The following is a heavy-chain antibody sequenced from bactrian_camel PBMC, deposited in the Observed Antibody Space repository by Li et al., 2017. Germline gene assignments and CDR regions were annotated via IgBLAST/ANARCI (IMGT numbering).Heavy chain of an antibody. Sequence: HVQLVESGGSLVQPGGSLRLSCAASGLAFSYYDMSWVRQVPGKGLRWVSDISADGGRIYYGNSFEGRYIISRDNAKNALYLELNSLKTEGTAMYYCVRGGESHFDYWGQGTQVTVS. D-gene: IGHD1*01. J-gene: IGHJ6*01. CDR2: ISADGGRI. CDR1: GLAFSYYD. CDR3: VRGGESHFDY. V-gene: IGHV3S33*01.